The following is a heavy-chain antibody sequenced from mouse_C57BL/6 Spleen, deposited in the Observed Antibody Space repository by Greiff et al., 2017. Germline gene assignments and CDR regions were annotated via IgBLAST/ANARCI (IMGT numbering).Heavy chain of an antibody. Sequence: EVQLQQSGPELVKPGASVKMSCKASGYTFTDYNMHWVKQSHGKSLEWIGYINPNNGGTSYNQKFKGKTTLTVNKSSSTAYMELRSLTSEDSAVYYCARPLYYYGSGGYYFDYWGQGTTLTVSS. CDR2: INPNNGGT. CDR1: GYTFTDYN. V-gene: IGHV1-22*01. CDR3: ARPLYYYGSGGYYFDY. D-gene: IGHD1-1*01. J-gene: IGHJ2*01.